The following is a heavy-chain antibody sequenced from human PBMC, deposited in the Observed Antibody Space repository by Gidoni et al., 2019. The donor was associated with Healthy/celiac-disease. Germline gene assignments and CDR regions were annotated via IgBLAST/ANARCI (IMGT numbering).Heavy chain of an antibody. CDR3: ARHGVVPAAMPDYYYYYYMDV. V-gene: IGHV4-59*08. D-gene: IGHD2-2*01. CDR1: GGLISSYY. J-gene: IGHJ6*03. CDR2: IYYSGST. Sequence: QVQLQESGPGLVKPSETLSLTCTVSGGLISSYYWSWIRQPPGKGLEWIGYIYYSGSTNYNPSLKSRVTISVDTSKNQFSLKLSSVTAADTAVYYCARHGVVPAAMPDYYYYYYMDVWGKGTTVTVSS.